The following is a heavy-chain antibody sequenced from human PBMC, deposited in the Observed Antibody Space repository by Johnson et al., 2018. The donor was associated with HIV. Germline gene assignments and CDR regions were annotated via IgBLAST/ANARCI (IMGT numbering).Heavy chain of an antibody. V-gene: IGHV3-53*01. CDR1: GFTVSSNY. CDR3: ARVCSSGWYEMDAFDI. D-gene: IGHD6-19*01. CDR2: IYSGGST. J-gene: IGHJ3*02. Sequence: VQLVESGGGVIRPGGSLRLSCAASGFTVSSNYMSWVRPAPGKGLEWVSVIYSGGSTYYAGSVKGRFTISRDYSKNTLYLQMNSLGAEDTAVYYCARVCSSGWYEMDAFDIWGQGTMVTVSS.